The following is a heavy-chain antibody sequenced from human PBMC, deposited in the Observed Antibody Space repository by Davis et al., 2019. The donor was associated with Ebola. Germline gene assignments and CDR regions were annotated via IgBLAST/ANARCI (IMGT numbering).Heavy chain of an antibody. CDR2: IYYSGST. D-gene: IGHD3-3*01. Sequence: SETLSLTCTVSGGSISSYYWSWIRQPPGKGLEWIGYIYYSGSTNYNPSLKSRVTISVDTSKNQFSLKLSSVTAADTAVYYCARVVRFTIFGVVRSAFDIWGQGTMVTVSS. J-gene: IGHJ3*02. CDR1: GGSISSYY. CDR3: ARVVRFTIFGVVRSAFDI. V-gene: IGHV4-59*01.